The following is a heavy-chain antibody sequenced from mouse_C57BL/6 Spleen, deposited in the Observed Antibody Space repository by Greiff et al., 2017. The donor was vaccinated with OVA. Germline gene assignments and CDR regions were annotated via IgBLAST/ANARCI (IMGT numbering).Heavy chain of an antibody. Sequence: VKLMESGPGLVAPSQSLSITCTVSGFSLPSYGVHWVRQPPGKGLEWLVVIWSDGSTTYNSALKSRLSISKDNSKSQVFLKMNSLQTDDTAMYYCARHDYDYDRGFAYWGQGTLVTVSA. V-gene: IGHV2-6-1*01. J-gene: IGHJ3*01. CDR3: ARHDYDYDRGFAY. CDR2: IWSDGST. CDR1: GFSLPSYG. D-gene: IGHD2-4*01.